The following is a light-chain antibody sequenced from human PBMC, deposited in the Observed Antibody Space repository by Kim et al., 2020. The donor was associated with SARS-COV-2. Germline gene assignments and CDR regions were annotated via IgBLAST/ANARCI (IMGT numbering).Light chain of an antibody. CDR1: SSNIGSKY. CDR3: AAWDDSLSGPV. V-gene: IGLV1-47*01. J-gene: IGLJ2*01. Sequence: ELTQPPSASGTPGQRVTISCSGSSSNIGSKYVYWYQQLPGTAPKLLIYRNNQRPSGVPDRFSGSKSGTSASLAISGLRSEDEAAYYCAAWDDSLSGPVFGGGTQLTVL. CDR2: RNN.